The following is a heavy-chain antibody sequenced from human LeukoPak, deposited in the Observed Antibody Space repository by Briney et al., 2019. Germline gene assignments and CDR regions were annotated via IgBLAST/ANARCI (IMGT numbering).Heavy chain of an antibody. CDR2: ISGSGGST. V-gene: IGHV3-23*01. J-gene: IGHJ3*02. CDR3: AKVSRSIAARPGAFDI. D-gene: IGHD6-6*01. Sequence: GGSLRLSCAASGFTFDDYGMSWVRQAPGKGLEWVSAISGSGGSTYYADSVKGRFTISRDNSKNTLYLQMNSLRAEDTAVYYCAKVSRSIAARPGAFDIWGQGTMVTVSS. CDR1: GFTFDDYG.